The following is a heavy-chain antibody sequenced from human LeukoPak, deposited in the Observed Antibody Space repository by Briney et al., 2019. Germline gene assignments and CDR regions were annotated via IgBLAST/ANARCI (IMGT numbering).Heavy chain of an antibody. CDR2: ISAYNGNT. CDR1: GYTFSTYG. Sequence: ASVKVSCKASGYTFSTYGISWVRQAPGQGLEWMAWISAYNGNTNYAQKFQGRVTMTTVTSTSTAYMELKSLRSDDTAVYYCARDPRKTYSSGWYYFDYWGQGTLVTVSS. D-gene: IGHD6-19*01. CDR3: ARDPRKTYSSGWYYFDY. V-gene: IGHV1-18*01. J-gene: IGHJ4*02.